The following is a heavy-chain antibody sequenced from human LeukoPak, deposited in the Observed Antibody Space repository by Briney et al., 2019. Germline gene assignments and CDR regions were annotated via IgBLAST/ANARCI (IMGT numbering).Heavy chain of an antibody. CDR3: ARRSASYFDY. CDR2: IYYSGST. CDR1: GGSISSGGYY. V-gene: IGHV4-31*03. J-gene: IGHJ4*02. Sequence: PSETLSLTCTVSGGSISSGGYYWSRIRQHPGRGLEWIGYIYYSGSTYYNPSLKSRVTISVDTSKNQFSLKLSSVTAADTAVYYCARRSASYFDYWGQGTLVTVSS.